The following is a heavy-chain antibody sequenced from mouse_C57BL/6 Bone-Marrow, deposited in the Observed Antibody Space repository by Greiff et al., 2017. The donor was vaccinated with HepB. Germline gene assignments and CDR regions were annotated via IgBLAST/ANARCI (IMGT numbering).Heavy chain of an antibody. D-gene: IGHD3-2*01. CDR2: IYPRSGNT. Sequence: VQLQESGAELARPGASVKLSCKASGYTFTSYGISWVKQRTGQGLEWIGEIYPRSGNTYYNEKFKGKATLTADKSSSPAYMELRSLTSEDSAVYFCAREGRQGGFDYWGQGTTLTVSS. J-gene: IGHJ2*01. CDR1: GYTFTSYG. V-gene: IGHV1-81*01. CDR3: AREGRQGGFDY.